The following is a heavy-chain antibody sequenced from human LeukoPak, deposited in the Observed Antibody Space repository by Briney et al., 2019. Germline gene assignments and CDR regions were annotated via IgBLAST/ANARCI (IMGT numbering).Heavy chain of an antibody. V-gene: IGHV1-69*05. CDR1: GYTFTSYG. CDR2: IIPIFGTA. D-gene: IGHD1-7*01. Sequence: GASVKVSCKTSGYTFTSYGINWVRQAPGQGLEWMGGIIPIFGTANYAQKFQGRVTITTDESTSTAYMELSSLRSEDTAVYYCARDNYAGANWFDPWGQGTLVTVSS. CDR3: ARDNYAGANWFDP. J-gene: IGHJ5*02.